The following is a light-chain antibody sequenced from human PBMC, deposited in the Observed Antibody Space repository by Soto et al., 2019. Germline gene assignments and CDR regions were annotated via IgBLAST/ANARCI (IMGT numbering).Light chain of an antibody. Sequence: DIQMTQSPSSLSASVGDRVTITCRASQSISSYLNWYQQKPGKAPKLLIYAASSLQSGVPSRFSGSGSGTDSTLTISSLQPEDFATYSCQQSYSITWTFGQGTK. V-gene: IGKV1-39*01. J-gene: IGKJ1*01. CDR2: AAS. CDR1: QSISSY. CDR3: QQSYSITWT.